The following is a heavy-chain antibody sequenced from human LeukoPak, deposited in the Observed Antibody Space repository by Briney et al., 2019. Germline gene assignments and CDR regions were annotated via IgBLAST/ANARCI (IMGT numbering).Heavy chain of an antibody. Sequence: PGGSLRLSCAASGFTVSSNYMTWVRQAPGKGLEWVSVIYSGGRTYYADSVKGRFIISRDNSKKTLYLQMISLRAEDTAVYYCARGLSTVATYFDYWGQGTLVTVSS. J-gene: IGHJ4*02. CDR2: IYSGGRT. CDR1: GFTVSSNY. CDR3: ARGLSTVATYFDY. D-gene: IGHD4-17*01. V-gene: IGHV3-53*01.